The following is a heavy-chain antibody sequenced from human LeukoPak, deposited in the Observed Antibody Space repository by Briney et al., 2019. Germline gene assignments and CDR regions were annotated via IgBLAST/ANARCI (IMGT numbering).Heavy chain of an antibody. CDR2: IYSGGST. J-gene: IGHJ4*02. CDR1: GFTVSSNY. V-gene: IGHV3-53*01. D-gene: IGHD6-19*01. CDR3: ARGSMGLVPFYY. Sequence: GGSLRLSCAASGFTVSSNYMSWVRQAPGKGLEWVSVIYSGGSTYYADSVKGRFTISRDNSKNTLYLQMNSLRAEVTAVYYCARGSMGLVPFYYWGQGTLVTVSS.